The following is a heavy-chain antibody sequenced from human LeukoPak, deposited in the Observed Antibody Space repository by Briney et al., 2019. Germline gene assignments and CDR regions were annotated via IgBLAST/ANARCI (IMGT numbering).Heavy chain of an antibody. CDR3: ARTYHYYYYYMDV. J-gene: IGHJ6*03. V-gene: IGHV4-34*01. CDR2: INHSGST. Sequence: SETLSLTCTVSGGSISSYYWSWIRHPPGKGLEWIGEINHSGSTNYNPSLKSRVTISVDTSKNQFSLKLSSVTAADTAVYYCARTYHYYYYYMDVWGKGTTVTVSS. CDR1: GGSISSYY.